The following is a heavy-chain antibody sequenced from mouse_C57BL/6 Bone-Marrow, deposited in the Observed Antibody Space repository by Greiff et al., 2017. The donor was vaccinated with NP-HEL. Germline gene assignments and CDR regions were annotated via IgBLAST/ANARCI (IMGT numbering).Heavy chain of an antibody. D-gene: IGHD2-5*01. V-gene: IGHV14-2*01. CDR3: AVRYSNYGGYYAMDY. J-gene: IGHJ4*01. Sequence: EVQGVESGAELVKPGASVKLSCTASGFNIKDYYMHWVKQRTEQGLEWIGRIDPEDGETKYAPKFQGKATITADTSSNTAYLQLSSLTSEDTAVYYCAVRYSNYGGYYAMDYWGQGTSVTVSS. CDR1: GFNIKDYY. CDR2: IDPEDGET.